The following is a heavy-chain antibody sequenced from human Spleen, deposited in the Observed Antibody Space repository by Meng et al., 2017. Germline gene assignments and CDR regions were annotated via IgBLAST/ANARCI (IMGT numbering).Heavy chain of an antibody. CDR1: GFIFSGNH. CDR2: ISHDGSDT. J-gene: IGHJ4*02. CDR3: ARDSYSYNWNDYIDY. D-gene: IGHD1-1*01. Sequence: GGSLRLSCAASGFIFSGNHMHWVRQAPGKGLEWVAVISHDGSDTYYADSVKGRFTISRDNSKKTVYLQMNSLRSEDTAVYYCARDSYSYNWNDYIDYWGQGTLVTVSS. V-gene: IGHV3-30*04.